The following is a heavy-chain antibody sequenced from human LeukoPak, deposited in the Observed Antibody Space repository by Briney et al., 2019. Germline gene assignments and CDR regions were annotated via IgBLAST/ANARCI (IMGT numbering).Heavy chain of an antibody. CDR2: IYYSGST. CDR1: GGSISSYY. D-gene: IGHD4-17*01. CDR3: ARANGDYEYYFDY. Sequence: SSETLSLTCTVSGGSISSYYWSWIRQPPGKGLEWIGYIYYSGSTNYNPSLKSRDTISVDTSKNQFSLKLSSVTAADTAVYYCARANGDYEYYFDYWGQGTLVTVSS. V-gene: IGHV4-59*01. J-gene: IGHJ4*02.